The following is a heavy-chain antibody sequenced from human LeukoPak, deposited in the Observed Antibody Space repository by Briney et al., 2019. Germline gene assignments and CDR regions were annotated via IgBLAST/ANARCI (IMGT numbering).Heavy chain of an antibody. D-gene: IGHD2-15*01. V-gene: IGHV3-23*01. J-gene: IGHJ4*02. Sequence: PGGSLRLSCAASGFTFSSYAMSWVRQAPGKGLEWVSAISGSGGSTYYADSVKGRFTISRDNSKNTLYLQMNSLRAEDTAVYYCAKDLLGSVVRVAQGFDYWGQGTLVTVSS. CDR3: AKDLLGSVVRVAQGFDY. CDR1: GFTFSSYA. CDR2: ISGSGGST.